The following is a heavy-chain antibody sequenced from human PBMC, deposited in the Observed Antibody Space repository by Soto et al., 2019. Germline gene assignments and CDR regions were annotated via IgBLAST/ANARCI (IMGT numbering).Heavy chain of an antibody. Sequence: SETLSLTCNVSGGAISNFHLSWIRQPPGKGLEWIGYIYYSGNYYNPSLTSRVSMSLDKSKNQFSLHLKSVTAADTALYFCALGGYNYGRPFDFWGQGTRVTVSS. V-gene: IGHV4-59*01. J-gene: IGHJ4*02. CDR3: ALGGYNYGRPFDF. CDR2: IYYSGN. CDR1: GGAISNFH. D-gene: IGHD5-18*01.